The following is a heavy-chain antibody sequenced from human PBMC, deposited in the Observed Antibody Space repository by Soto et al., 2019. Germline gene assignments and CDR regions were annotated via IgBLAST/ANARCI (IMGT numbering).Heavy chain of an antibody. Sequence: PSETLSLTCAVYGGSFRGYYWSCIRQPPGKGLEWIGEINHSGSTNYNPSLKSRVTISVDTSKNQFSLKLSSVTAADTAVYYCARRALYCTNGVCYRFDYWGQGTLVTVSS. CDR1: GGSFRGYY. D-gene: IGHD2-8*01. J-gene: IGHJ4*02. V-gene: IGHV4-34*01. CDR2: INHSGST. CDR3: ARRALYCTNGVCYRFDY.